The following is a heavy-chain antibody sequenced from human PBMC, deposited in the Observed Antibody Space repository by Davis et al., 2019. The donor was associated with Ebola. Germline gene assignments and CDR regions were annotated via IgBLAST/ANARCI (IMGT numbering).Heavy chain of an antibody. CDR3: ARDFWSGPWFDP. V-gene: IGHV3-30-3*01. CDR2: IGSDGINT. J-gene: IGHJ5*02. D-gene: IGHD3-3*01. CDR1: GFIFSTHT. Sequence: GESLKISCAASGFIFSTHTMHWVRQAPGKGLEWVAVIGSDGINTVYADSVKGRFTISRDNAKNTLYLQMNSLRAEDTAVYYCARDFWSGPWFDPWGQGTLVTVSS.